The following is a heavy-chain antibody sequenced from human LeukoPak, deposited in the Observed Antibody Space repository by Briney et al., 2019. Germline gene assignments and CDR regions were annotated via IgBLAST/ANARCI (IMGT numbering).Heavy chain of an antibody. J-gene: IGHJ4*02. CDR3: ARVVRGDAYNYDY. V-gene: IGHV3-21*01. CDR1: GLTFSSYT. Sequence: PGGSLRLSCAASGLTFSSYTMNWVRQAPGKGLEWVSSINTSGNSMYHADSVKGRFTTSRDNARNSLYLQMNSLRAEDTAVYYCARVVRGDAYNYDYWGRGTLVTVSS. CDR2: INTSGNSM. D-gene: IGHD5-24*01.